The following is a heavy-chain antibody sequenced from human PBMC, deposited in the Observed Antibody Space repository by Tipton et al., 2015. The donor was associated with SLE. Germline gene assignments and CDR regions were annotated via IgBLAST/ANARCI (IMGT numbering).Heavy chain of an antibody. J-gene: IGHJ4*02. V-gene: IGHV4-31*03. CDR1: GGSISSGGYY. CDR3: ARDPPYSSGWGNYFDY. D-gene: IGHD6-19*01. Sequence: TLSLTCTVSGGSISSGGYYWSWIRQHPGKGLEWIGYIYYSGSTYYNPSLKSRVTISVDTSKNQFSLKLTSVTAADTAVYYCARDPPYSSGWGNYFDYWGQGTLVTGSS. CDR2: IYYSGST.